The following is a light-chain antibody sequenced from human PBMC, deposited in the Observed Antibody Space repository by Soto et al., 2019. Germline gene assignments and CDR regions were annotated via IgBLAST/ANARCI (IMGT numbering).Light chain of an antibody. CDR2: DAS. V-gene: IGKV3-11*01. Sequence: VLTQSPATLSLSPGERATLSCRASQSVFNYLAWYKQRPGQAPRLLIYDASDRATGIPARVTGSGSGTDFTLTISSLEPEDFEVYYCQHRSNWPGTFGQGTKVDIK. J-gene: IGKJ1*01. CDR3: QHRSNWPGT. CDR1: QSVFNY.